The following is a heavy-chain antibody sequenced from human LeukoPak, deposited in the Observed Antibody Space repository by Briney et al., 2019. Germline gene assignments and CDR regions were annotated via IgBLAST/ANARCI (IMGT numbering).Heavy chain of an antibody. CDR1: GFIFSSYE. Sequence: GGSLRLSCVASGFIFSSYEMNWVRQTPGKGLEWLAHISSSGNSIYYADSVRGRFTISRDNAKNSLYLQMNSLRAEDTAVYYCASSLSGSGYLWGQGTLVTVSS. CDR2: ISSSGNSI. V-gene: IGHV3-48*03. D-gene: IGHD3-22*01. CDR3: ASSLSGSGYL. J-gene: IGHJ5*02.